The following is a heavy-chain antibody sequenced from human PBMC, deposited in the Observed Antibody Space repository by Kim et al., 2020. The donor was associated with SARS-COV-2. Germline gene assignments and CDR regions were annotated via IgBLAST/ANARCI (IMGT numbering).Heavy chain of an antibody. CDR3: ATENVDIVAKDYYYYAMAV. D-gene: IGHD5-12*01. J-gene: IGHJ6*02. V-gene: IGHV4-31*03. CDR2: IYYGGST. Sequence: SETLSLTCTVPGGSISSGGYYWSWIRQHPGKGLEWIGYIYYGGSTYYNPSLKSRVTISVDTYKNQFSLKLSSVTAADTAVYYCATENVDIVAKDYYYYAMAVWGQGTTLTVSS. CDR1: GGSISSGGYY.